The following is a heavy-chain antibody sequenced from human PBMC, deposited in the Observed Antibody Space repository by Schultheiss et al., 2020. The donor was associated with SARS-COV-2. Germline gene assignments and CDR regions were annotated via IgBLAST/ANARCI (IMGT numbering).Heavy chain of an antibody. V-gene: IGHV1-18*01. J-gene: IGHJ4*02. Sequence: ASVKVSCKASGYVFMNFGITWVRLAPGQGLGWMGWISPHNGNTKYAQELQGRVTMTTDTSTSTAYMELRSLRSDDTAVYYCARNGAARDSSGHYYGYWGQGTLVTVSS. CDR3: ARNGAARDSSGHYYGY. CDR1: GYVFMNFG. CDR2: ISPHNGNT. D-gene: IGHD3-22*01.